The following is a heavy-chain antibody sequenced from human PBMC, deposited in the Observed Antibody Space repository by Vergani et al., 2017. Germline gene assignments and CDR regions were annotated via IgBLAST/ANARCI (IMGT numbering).Heavy chain of an antibody. V-gene: IGHV4-34*01. D-gene: IGHD3-10*01. CDR2: INHSGST. Sequence: QVQLQQWGAGLLKPSETLSLTCAVYGGSFSGYYWSWIRQPPGKGLEWIGEINHSGSTNYNPSLKSRVTISVDTSKNQFSLKLSSVTAADTAVYYCARGGIMVRGVSLRKYWYFALGGRGRLVTVSS. CDR1: GGSFSGYY. CDR3: ARGGIMVRGVSLRKYWYFAL. J-gene: IGHJ2*01.